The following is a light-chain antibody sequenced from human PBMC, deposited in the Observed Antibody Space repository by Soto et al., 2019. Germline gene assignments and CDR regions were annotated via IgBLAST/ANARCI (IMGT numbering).Light chain of an antibody. CDR3: SSYAGSNFWV. V-gene: IGLV2-8*01. J-gene: IGLJ3*02. CDR1: SSDVGGYDY. Sequence: QSVLTQPPSASGSPGQSVTISCTGTSSDVGGYDYVSWYQQHPGKAPKVIIYEVSKRPSGVPDRFSGSKSGNTASLTVSGLQAEDDADYYCSSYAGSNFWVFGSGTKLIVL. CDR2: EVS.